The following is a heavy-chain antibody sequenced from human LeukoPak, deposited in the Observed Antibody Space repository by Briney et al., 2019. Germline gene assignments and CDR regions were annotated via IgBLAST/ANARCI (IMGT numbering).Heavy chain of an antibody. CDR2: IGAYNGNT. CDR1: GYTFTSYG. D-gene: IGHD3-10*01. CDR3: ARLGFGELLTHIDY. J-gene: IGHJ4*02. V-gene: IGHV1-18*01. Sequence: ASVKVSCKASGYTFTSYGISWVRQAPGQGLEWMGWIGAYNGNTNYAQKLQGRVTMTTDTSTSTDYMELRSLRSDDTAVYYCARLGFGELLTHIDYWGQGTLVTVSS.